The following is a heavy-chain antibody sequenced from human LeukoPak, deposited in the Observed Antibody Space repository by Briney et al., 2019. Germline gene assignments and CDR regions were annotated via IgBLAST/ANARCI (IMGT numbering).Heavy chain of an antibody. CDR3: ARGGCSGGSCYHIFDY. Sequence: TGGSLRLSCAASGFTFSSYSMNWVRQAPGKGLEWVSYISSSSSTIYYADSVKGRFTISRDNAKNSLYLQMNSLRAEDTAVYYCARGGCSGGSCYHIFDYWGQGTLVTVSS. D-gene: IGHD2-15*01. CDR2: ISSSSSTI. V-gene: IGHV3-48*04. CDR1: GFTFSSYS. J-gene: IGHJ4*02.